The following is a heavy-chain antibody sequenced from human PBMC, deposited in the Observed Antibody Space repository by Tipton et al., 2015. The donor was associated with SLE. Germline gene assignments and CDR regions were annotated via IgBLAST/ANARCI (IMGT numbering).Heavy chain of an antibody. J-gene: IGHJ4*02. V-gene: IGHV4-59*08. CDR1: GGSIGPYY. CDR3: ARRRGASGLFDS. Sequence: LRLSCTVSGGSIGPYYWHWIRQSPGKALEWIGYIYFDGNSNGRGNYNPSLKSRVTVSVDTSKSQFSLKLTSVTAADTAVYYCARRRGASGLFDSWSQGILVTVSS. CDR2: IYFDGNS.